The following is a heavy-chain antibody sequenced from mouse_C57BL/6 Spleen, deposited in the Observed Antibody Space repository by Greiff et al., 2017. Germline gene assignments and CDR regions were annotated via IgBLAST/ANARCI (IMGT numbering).Heavy chain of an antibody. D-gene: IGHD2-4*01. CDR1: GFNIKDYY. Sequence: EVQVVESGAELVRPGASVKLSCTASGFNIKDYYMHWVKQRPEQGLEWIGRIDPEDGDTEYAPKFQGKATMTADTSSNTAYLQLSSLTSEDTAVYYCTLIYYDYDEYYFDYWGQGTTLTVSS. CDR3: TLIYYDYDEYYFDY. CDR2: IDPEDGDT. V-gene: IGHV14-1*01. J-gene: IGHJ2*01.